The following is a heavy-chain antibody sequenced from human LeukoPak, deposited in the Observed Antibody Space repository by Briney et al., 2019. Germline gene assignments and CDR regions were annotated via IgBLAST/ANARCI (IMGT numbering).Heavy chain of an antibody. Sequence: GGSLRLSCAASGFTFSTYWMHWVRQAPGKGLVWVSRIKGDGSSTIYADSVKGRFTISRDNSKNTLYLQMNSLRAEDTAVYYCAKDWLAYFDYWGQGTLVTVSS. CDR2: IKGDGSST. CDR1: GFTFSTYW. V-gene: IGHV3-74*01. J-gene: IGHJ4*02. D-gene: IGHD3-10*01. CDR3: AKDWLAYFDY.